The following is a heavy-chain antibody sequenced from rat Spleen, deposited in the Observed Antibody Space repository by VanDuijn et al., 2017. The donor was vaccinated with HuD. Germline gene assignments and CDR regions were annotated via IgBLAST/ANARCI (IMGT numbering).Heavy chain of an antibody. CDR1: GFTFSDYY. CDR2: ISYEGSTT. CDR3: AVAGYGY. J-gene: IGHJ2*01. V-gene: IGHV5-22*01. D-gene: IGHD4-3*01. Sequence: EVQLVESGGGLVRPGRSLKLSCAASGFTFSDYYMAWVRQAPKKGLEWVASISYEGSTTHYGDSVKGRFTISRDSAESTLYLQMNSLRSEDTATYYCAVAGYGYWGQGVMVTVSS.